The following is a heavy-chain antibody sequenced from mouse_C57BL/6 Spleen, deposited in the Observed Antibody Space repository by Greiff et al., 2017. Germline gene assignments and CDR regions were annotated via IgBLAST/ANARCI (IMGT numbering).Heavy chain of an antibody. Sequence: VQLLQSGAELVRPGTSVKVSCKASGYAFTNYLIEWVKQRPGQGLEWIGVINPGSGGTNYNEKFKGKTTLTADKSSSTAYMQLSNLTSEDSAFYFSARGDYYGSSHFDYWGQGTTLTVSS. CDR2: INPGSGGT. CDR1: GYAFTNYL. J-gene: IGHJ2*01. D-gene: IGHD1-1*01. V-gene: IGHV1-54*01. CDR3: ARGDYYGSSHFDY.